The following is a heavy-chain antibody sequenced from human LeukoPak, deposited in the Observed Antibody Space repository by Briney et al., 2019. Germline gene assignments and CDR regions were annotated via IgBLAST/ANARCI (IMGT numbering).Heavy chain of an antibody. D-gene: IGHD1-26*01. CDR3: AMEASTKPVDY. CDR2: IIPIFGTA. Sequence: GASVKVSCKASGYTFTSYGISWVRQAPGRGLEWMGGIIPIFGTANYAQKFQGRVTITADESTSTAYMELSSLRSEDTAVYYCAMEASTKPVDYWGQGTLVTVSS. CDR1: GYTFTSYG. V-gene: IGHV1-69*13. J-gene: IGHJ4*02.